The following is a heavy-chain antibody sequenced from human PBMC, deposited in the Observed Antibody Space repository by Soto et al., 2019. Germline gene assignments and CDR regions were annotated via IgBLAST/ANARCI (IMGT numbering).Heavy chain of an antibody. D-gene: IGHD3-22*01. CDR3: TTDSYITTIPVRFDY. CDR1: GFTFSNAW. CDR2: VKSKNDGGTT. Sequence: LRLSCAASGFTFSNAWINWVRQTPGRGLEWVGRVKSKNDGGTTDFAAPVKGRFAISRDDSKNMVYLEMNSLQTEDTAMCYCTTDSYITTIPVRFDYWGHGTLVTVSS. J-gene: IGHJ4*01. V-gene: IGHV3-15*07.